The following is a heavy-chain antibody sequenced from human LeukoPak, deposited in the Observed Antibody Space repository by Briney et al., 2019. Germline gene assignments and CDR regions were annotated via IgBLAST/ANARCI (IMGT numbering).Heavy chain of an antibody. CDR2: IKQDGSEK. V-gene: IGHV3-7*01. J-gene: IGHJ4*02. Sequence: GGSLRLSCAASGFTFSSYAMSWVRQAPGKGLEWVANIKQDGSEKYYVDSVKGRFTISRDNAKNSLYLQMNSLRAEDTAVYYCAREGSSSLIAFDYWGQGTLVTVSS. CDR1: GFTFSSYA. D-gene: IGHD6-6*01. CDR3: AREGSSSLIAFDY.